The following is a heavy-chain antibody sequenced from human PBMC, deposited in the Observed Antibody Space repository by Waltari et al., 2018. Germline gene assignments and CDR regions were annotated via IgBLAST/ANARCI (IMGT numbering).Heavy chain of an antibody. CDR3: AVPTIFGVVNEYYFDY. D-gene: IGHD3-3*01. Sequence: QVQLVQSGAEVKKPGSSVKVSYKASGGTFSSYAISWVRQAPGQGLEWMGGIIPIFGTANYAQKFQGRVTITADESTSTAYMELSSLRSEDTAVYYCAVPTIFGVVNEYYFDYWGQGTLVTVSS. V-gene: IGHV1-69*13. CDR2: IIPIFGTA. CDR1: GGTFSSYA. J-gene: IGHJ4*02.